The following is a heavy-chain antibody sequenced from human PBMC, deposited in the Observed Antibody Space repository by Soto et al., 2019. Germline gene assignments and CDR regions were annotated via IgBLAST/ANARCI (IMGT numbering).Heavy chain of an antibody. CDR2: IIPIFGTA. Sequence: QVQLVQSGAEVKKPGSSVKVSCKASGGTFSSYAISWVRQAPGQGLEWMGGIIPIFGTANYAQKFQGRVTLTADKSTSTAYMEVSSLRSEDTAVYYCARGYRSSWFRPLKQSMDVWGQGTTVTVSS. J-gene: IGHJ6*02. CDR3: ARGYRSSWFRPLKQSMDV. CDR1: GGTFSSYA. V-gene: IGHV1-69*06. D-gene: IGHD6-13*01.